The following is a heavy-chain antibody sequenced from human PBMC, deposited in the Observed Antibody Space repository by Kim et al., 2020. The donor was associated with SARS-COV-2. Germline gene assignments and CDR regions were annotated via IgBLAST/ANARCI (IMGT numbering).Heavy chain of an antibody. Sequence: GGSLRRSCAASGFSFSDYYMTWIRQAPGKGLEWVAYINSDGSSTDYADSVNGRFTISRDSAKRSVSLQMNSLTPEDTAVYYCVREPGNWGQGTL. CDR2: INSDGSST. V-gene: IGHV3-11*01. J-gene: IGHJ4*02. CDR1: GFSFSDYY. CDR3: VREPGN.